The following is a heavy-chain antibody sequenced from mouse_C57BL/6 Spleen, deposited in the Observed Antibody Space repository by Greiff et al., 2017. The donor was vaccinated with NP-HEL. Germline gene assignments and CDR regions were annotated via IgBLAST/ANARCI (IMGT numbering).Heavy chain of an antibody. CDR3: TIFYDYDVGYAMDD. Sequence: EVMLVESGGGLVQPGGSMKLSCAASGFTFSDAWMDWVRQSPEKGLEWVAEIRNKANNHATYYAESVKGRFTISRDDSKSSVYLQMNNLRAEDTGIYYCTIFYDYDVGYAMDDWGQGTSVTVSS. V-gene: IGHV6-6*01. CDR1: GFTFSDAW. D-gene: IGHD2-4*01. J-gene: IGHJ4*01. CDR2: IRNKANNHAT.